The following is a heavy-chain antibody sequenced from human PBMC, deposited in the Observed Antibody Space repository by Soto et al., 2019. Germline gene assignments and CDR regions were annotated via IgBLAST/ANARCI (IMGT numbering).Heavy chain of an antibody. CDR3: ARGRSGPDFDY. CDR2: IYHSGST. CDR1: GVSISSGGYS. V-gene: IGHV4-30-2*01. J-gene: IGHJ4*02. Sequence: QLQLQESGSGLVKPSQTLSLTCAVSGVSISSGGYSWSWIRQPPGKGLEWIGYIYHSGSTYYNPSLKSRVTISVDRSKNQFSLKLSSVTAADTAVYYCARGRSGPDFDYWGQGTLVTVSS. D-gene: IGHD3-3*01.